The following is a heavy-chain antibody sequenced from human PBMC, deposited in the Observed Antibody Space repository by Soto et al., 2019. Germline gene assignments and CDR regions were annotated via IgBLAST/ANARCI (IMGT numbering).Heavy chain of an antibody. J-gene: IGHJ1*01. V-gene: IGHV1-46*01. CDR1: GYIFTAYS. Sequence: RASVKVSCKASGYIFTAYSMHWVRQAPGQGLEWMGVVNPSGGSTNYAQKFQGRITMTRDTSTSTVYMDLSSLTSEDTAVYYCAREESCSDGICYSEYFQRWGQGTLVTVS. CDR3: AREESCSDGICYSEYFQR. D-gene: IGHD2-15*01. CDR2: VNPSGGST.